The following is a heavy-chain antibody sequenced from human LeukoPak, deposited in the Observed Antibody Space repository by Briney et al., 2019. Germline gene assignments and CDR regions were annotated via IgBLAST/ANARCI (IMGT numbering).Heavy chain of an antibody. CDR1: GYTFTSNY. CDR2: NYPRDGST. J-gene: IGHJ4*02. CDR3: ARDQEGFDY. V-gene: IGHV1-46*01. Sequence: ASVKVSCKASGYTFTSNYIHWVRQAPGQGLEWMGMNYPRDGSTSYAQKFQGRVTVTRDTSTSTVHMELSGLRSEDTAVYYCARDQEGFDYWGQGTLVTVSS.